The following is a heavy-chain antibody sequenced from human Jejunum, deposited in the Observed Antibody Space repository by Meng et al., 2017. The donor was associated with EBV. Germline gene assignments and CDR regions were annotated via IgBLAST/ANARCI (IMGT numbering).Heavy chain of an antibody. CDR2: INTETRNA. D-gene: IGHD1-14*01. J-gene: IGHJ4*02. CDR1: VYTYTTNC. Sequence: VQLCGTGCELETPVASVQVSVYAFVYTYTTNCLSWVQQDPGHGLELLGWINTETRNATYDQGFTDRFVFSLDTSVSTAYLQINNVKAEDTAVYYCARERWSPNHYFDYWGLGTLVTVSS. CDR3: ARERWSPNHYFDY. V-gene: IGHV7-4-1*02.